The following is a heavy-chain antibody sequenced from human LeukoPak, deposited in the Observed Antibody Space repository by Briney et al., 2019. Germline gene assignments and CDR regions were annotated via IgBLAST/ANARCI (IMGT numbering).Heavy chain of an antibody. CDR3: AKDIFEGSSGYPDY. J-gene: IGHJ4*02. CDR2: ISWDGGST. CDR1: GLSFGDYT. Sequence: PGGSLRLSCEASGLSFGDYTMHWVRQAPGKGLEWVSLISWDGGSTYYADSVKGRFTISRDNSKNSLYLQMNSLRTEDTALYYCAKDIFEGSSGYPDYWGQGTLVTVSS. V-gene: IGHV3-43*01. D-gene: IGHD3-22*01.